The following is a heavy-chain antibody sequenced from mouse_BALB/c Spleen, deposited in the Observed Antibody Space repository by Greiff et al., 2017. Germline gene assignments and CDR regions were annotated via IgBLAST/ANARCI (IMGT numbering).Heavy chain of an antibody. CDR3: ARRGDGYPYWYFDV. J-gene: IGHJ1*01. D-gene: IGHD2-3*01. CDR2: IYPGDGST. CDR1: GYTFTSYY. Sequence: QVQLQQSGPELVKPGASVKMSCKASGYTFTSYYIHWVKQRPGQGLEWIGWIYPGDGSTKYNEKFKGKTTLTADKSSSTAYMLLSSLTSEDSAIYFCARRGDGYPYWYFDVWGAGTTVTVSS. V-gene: IGHV1S56*01.